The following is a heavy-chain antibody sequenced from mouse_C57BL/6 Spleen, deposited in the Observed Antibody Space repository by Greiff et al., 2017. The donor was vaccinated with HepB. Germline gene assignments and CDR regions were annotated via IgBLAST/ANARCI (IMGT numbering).Heavy chain of an antibody. CDR2: ISYSGST. CDR1: GYSITSDY. D-gene: IGHD1-1*01. CDR3: ARYPIYYGSSYGYVDV. J-gene: IGHJ1*03. Sequence: DVQLQESGPGLAKPSQTLSLPCSVPGYSITSDYWNWIRKFPGNKLEYMGYISYSGSTYYNPSLKSRISITRDTSKNQYYLQLNSVTTEDTATYYCARYPIYYGSSYGYVDVWGTGTTVTVSS. V-gene: IGHV3-8*01.